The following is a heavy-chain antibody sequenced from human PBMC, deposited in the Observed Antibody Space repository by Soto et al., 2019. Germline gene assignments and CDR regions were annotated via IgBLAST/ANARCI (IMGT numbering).Heavy chain of an antibody. Sequence: QVQLVQSGGEVKKPGASVKVSCKASGYTFTTYGISWVRQAPGQGLEWMGWISAYNGNTSYAQKLQGRVTMTTDASTSTAYMELRSLRSDDTAVYYCARVFFRLFAFDIWGQGTMVTVSS. D-gene: IGHD3-22*01. CDR2: ISAYNGNT. V-gene: IGHV1-18*01. J-gene: IGHJ3*02. CDR1: GYTFTTYG. CDR3: ARVFFRLFAFDI.